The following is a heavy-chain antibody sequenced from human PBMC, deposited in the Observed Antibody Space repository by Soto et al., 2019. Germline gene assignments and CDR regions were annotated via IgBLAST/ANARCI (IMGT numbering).Heavy chain of an antibody. Sequence: ASVKVSCKASGYTFTSYAMHWVRQAPGQRLEWMGWINAGNGNTKYSQKFQGRVTITRDTSASTAYMELSSLRSEDTAVYYCARGWRVRGVISTPDPDYWGQGTLVTVSS. V-gene: IGHV1-3*01. D-gene: IGHD3-10*01. CDR2: INAGNGNT. J-gene: IGHJ4*02. CDR3: ARGWRVRGVISTPDPDY. CDR1: GYTFTSYA.